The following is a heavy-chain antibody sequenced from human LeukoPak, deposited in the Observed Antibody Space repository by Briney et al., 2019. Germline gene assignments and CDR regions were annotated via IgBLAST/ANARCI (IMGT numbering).Heavy chain of an antibody. Sequence: GGSLRLSCAASGFSFSAYWMTWVRQAPGTGLEWVANINPAGSETYYVDPVKGRFSISRDNAKNLVYLQMNSLRAGDTAVYHCARFGYVAAVDVWGQGTPVIVSS. V-gene: IGHV3-7*01. CDR2: INPAGSET. CDR3: ARFGYVAAVDV. J-gene: IGHJ4*02. CDR1: GFSFSAYW. D-gene: IGHD2-15*01.